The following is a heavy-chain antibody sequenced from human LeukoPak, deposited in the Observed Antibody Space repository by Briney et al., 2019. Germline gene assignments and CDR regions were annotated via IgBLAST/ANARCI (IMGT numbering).Heavy chain of an antibody. J-gene: IGHJ4*02. D-gene: IGHD4-17*01. CDR1: GGSVSGHY. CDR2: MFHSGST. Sequence: SETLSLTCTISGGSVSGHYWAWIRQSPEKGLEWIASMFHSGSTYYNPSLKSRVTTSADTSKNEFSLKLSSVTAADTAVYYCARAGTNLGDYDYWGQGTLVTVSS. CDR3: ARAGTNLGDYDY. V-gene: IGHV4-38-2*02.